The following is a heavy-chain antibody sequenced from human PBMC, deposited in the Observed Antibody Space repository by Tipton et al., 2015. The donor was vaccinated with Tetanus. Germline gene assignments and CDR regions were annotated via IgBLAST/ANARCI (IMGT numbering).Heavy chain of an antibody. V-gene: IGHV5-51*01. D-gene: IGHD7-27*01. J-gene: IGHJ2*01. CDR2: IYPGDSDT. Sequence: LQLVQSGAEVKKPGESLKISCKGSGYSFNIYWIAWVRQMPGKGLEWMGIIYPGDSDTRYSPSFQGQVTISADKSITTAYLRWNSLKASDTAMYYCARRLGPYTGDQIWHFDLWGRGTLVTVSS. CDR1: GYSFNIYW. CDR3: ARRLGPYTGDQIWHFDL.